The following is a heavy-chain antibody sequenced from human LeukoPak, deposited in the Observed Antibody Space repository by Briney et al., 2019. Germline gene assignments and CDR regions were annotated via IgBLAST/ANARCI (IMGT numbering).Heavy chain of an antibody. CDR1: GGSISSGGYS. CDR3: PKSSRGRGVSPSTLFYLGFDL. V-gene: IGHV4-30-2*06. Sequence: PSETLSLTCAVSGGSISSGGYSWHWIRQSPGKGLEWIGYIFHNGSIYHNPSLKSRVTISVDRSKNQFTLKMISVTAADSAVFYSPKSSRGRGVSPSTLFYLGFDLWGRGTLVTVSS. D-gene: IGHD3-10*01. CDR2: IFHNGSI. J-gene: IGHJ2*01.